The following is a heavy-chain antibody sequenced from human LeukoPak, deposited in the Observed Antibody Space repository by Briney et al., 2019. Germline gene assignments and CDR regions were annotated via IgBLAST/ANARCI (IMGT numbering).Heavy chain of an antibody. J-gene: IGHJ4*03. V-gene: IGHV1-18*01. CDR2: ISAYNGNT. CDR3: ARWSGSSVRFDS. Sequence: ASVKVSFKASGYTFTSYGINWVRPAPGQGLEWMGWISAYNGNTNYAQKLQGRVTMTTDTSTSTAYMELRSLRSDDTAVYYCARWSGSSVRFDSSGHGKLVSVSS. CDR1: GYTFTSYG. D-gene: IGHD1-26*01.